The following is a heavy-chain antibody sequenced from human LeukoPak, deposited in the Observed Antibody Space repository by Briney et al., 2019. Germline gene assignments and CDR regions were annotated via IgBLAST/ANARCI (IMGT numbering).Heavy chain of an antibody. CDR2: IYSSGST. CDR1: GGSIGSYY. J-gene: IGHJ5*02. CDR3: ARGVAAPGTGGLSWFDP. Sequence: SETLSLTCTVSGGSIGSYYWSWIRQPPGKGLEWIGYIYSSGSTNYNPPLKSRVTISLDTSKNQFSLKLSFVTAADTAVYYCARGVAAPGTGGLSWFDPWGQGTLVTVSS. D-gene: IGHD6-13*01. V-gene: IGHV4-59*01.